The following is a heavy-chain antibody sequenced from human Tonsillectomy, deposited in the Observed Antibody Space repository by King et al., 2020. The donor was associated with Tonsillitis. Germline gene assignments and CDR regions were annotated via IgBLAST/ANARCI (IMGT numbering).Heavy chain of an antibody. CDR3: SRSRGSGSYYFNY. CDR2: MNPNSDNT. Sequence: VQLVQSGAEVKKPGASVKVSCKASGYTFTSYDIHWVRQAAGQGLEWMGWMNPNSDNTGYAQKFQGRVTMTRNTSTSTAYMELSSLRSEDTAVYYCSRSRGSGSYYFNYWGQGTLVTVSS. J-gene: IGHJ4*02. V-gene: IGHV1-8*01. D-gene: IGHD3-10*01. CDR1: GYTFTSYD.